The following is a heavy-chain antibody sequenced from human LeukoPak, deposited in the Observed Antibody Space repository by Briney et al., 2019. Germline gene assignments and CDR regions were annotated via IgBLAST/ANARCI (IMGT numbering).Heavy chain of an antibody. J-gene: IGHJ4*02. CDR2: IYPRGHT. Sequence: AETLSLTCTVSGDSISSYFWSWIRQPAGKGLEWIGCIYPRGHTKHNPSLKSRVTMSVDTSKKQFSLKLNSVTAADTAVYYCARGDYYDYGYFDYWGQGTLVTVSS. D-gene: IGHD5-12*01. CDR1: GDSISSYF. CDR3: ARGDYYDYGYFDY. V-gene: IGHV4-4*07.